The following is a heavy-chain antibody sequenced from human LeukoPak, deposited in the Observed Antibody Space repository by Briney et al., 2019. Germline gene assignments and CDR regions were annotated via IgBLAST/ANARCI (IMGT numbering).Heavy chain of an antibody. V-gene: IGHV1-18*01. CDR2: ISAYNGNT. D-gene: IGHD3-9*01. J-gene: IGHJ6*02. Sequence: ASVKVPCKASGNTFTSYGISWVRQAPGQGLEWMGWISAYNGNTNYAQKLQGRVTMTTDTSTSTAYMELRSLRSDDTAVYYCARDYYDILTPQDPYYYYYYGTDVWGQGTTVTVSS. CDR3: ARDYYDILTPQDPYYYYYYGTDV. CDR1: GNTFTSYG.